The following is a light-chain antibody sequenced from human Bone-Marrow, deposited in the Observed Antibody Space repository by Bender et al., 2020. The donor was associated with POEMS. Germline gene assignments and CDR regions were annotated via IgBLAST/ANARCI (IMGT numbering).Light chain of an antibody. CDR1: SSNIGGNY. J-gene: IGLJ3*02. CDR3: QSYDSRLGGSRV. V-gene: IGLV1-40*01. Sequence: QSVLTQPASASGTPGQRVTISCSGSSSNIGGNYVYWYQQLPGTAPRLLIYVNRNRPSGVPDRFSGSKSGTSASLAITGLQAEDEAEYYCQSYDSRLGGSRVFGGGTKLTVL. CDR2: VNR.